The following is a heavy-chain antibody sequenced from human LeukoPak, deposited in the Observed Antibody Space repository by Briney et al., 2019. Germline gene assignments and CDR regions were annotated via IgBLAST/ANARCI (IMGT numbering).Heavy chain of an antibody. CDR2: INPNSGGT. D-gene: IGHD1-26*01. V-gene: IGHV1-2*02. Sequence: ASVKVSCKASGYTFTGYYMHRVRQAPGQGLEWMGWINPNSGGTNYAQKFQGRVTMTRDTSISTAYMELSRLRSDDTAVYYCARVLSGSYSEYFQHWGQGTLVTVSS. CDR3: ARVLSGSYSEYFQH. CDR1: GYTFTGYY. J-gene: IGHJ1*01.